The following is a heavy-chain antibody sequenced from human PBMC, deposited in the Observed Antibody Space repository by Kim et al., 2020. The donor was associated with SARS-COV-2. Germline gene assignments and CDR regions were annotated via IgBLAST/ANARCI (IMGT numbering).Heavy chain of an antibody. Sequence: PSFQGQVTISADKSISTAYLQWSSLKASDTAMYYCARRYPYSSSWYFDYWGQGTLVTVSS. J-gene: IGHJ4*02. D-gene: IGHD6-13*01. V-gene: IGHV5-51*01. CDR3: ARRYPYSSSWYFDY.